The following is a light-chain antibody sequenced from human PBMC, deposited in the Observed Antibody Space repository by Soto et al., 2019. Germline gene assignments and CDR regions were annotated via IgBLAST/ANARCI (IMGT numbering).Light chain of an antibody. J-gene: IGKJ2*01. Sequence: VQMTQSPSTLSASVGDRVTITCRASQSVTSWLAWYQQKPGEAPKLLIYGASSLESGVPVRFSGSGSGTEFTLTISSLQPDDFATYFCLQYNSYPSYTFGQGTKVEIK. CDR1: QSVTSW. CDR2: GAS. CDR3: LQYNSYPSYT. V-gene: IGKV1-5*01.